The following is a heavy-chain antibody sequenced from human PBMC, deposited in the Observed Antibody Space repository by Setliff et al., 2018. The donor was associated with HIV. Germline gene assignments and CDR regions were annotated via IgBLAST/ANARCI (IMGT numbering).Heavy chain of an antibody. V-gene: IGHV3-21*01. CDR1: GFTFSNYN. CDR3: TRGGTYYDY. J-gene: IGHJ4*02. Sequence: LRLSCAASGFTFSNYNMNWVRQAPGEGLEWVSSIGGTSDYKNYAGSVRGRFTSSRDNAESSLFLQMNSLRAEDTAVYYCTRGGTYYDYWGQGTLVTVSS. D-gene: IGHD1-26*01. CDR2: IGGTSDYK.